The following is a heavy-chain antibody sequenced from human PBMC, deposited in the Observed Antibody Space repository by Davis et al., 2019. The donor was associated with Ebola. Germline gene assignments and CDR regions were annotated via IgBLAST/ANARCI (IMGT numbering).Heavy chain of an antibody. J-gene: IGHJ4*02. V-gene: IGHV3-9*01. CDR3: GDFDY. CDR1: GFTFDDYA. CDR2: ISWNSGSI. Sequence: SLKISCAASGFTFDDYAMHWVRQAPGKGLEWVSGISWNSGSIGYADSVKGRFTISRDNAKNTLYLQMNSLRAEDTAVYYCGDFDYWGQGTLVTVSS.